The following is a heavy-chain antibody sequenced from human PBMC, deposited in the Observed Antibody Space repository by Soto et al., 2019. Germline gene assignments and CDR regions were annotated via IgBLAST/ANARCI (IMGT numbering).Heavy chain of an antibody. Sequence: SVKVSCKSSGGSFSSYAISWVRQAPGQGLEWMGGIIPLFGSADYAQKFQGRVTITADESTSTAYMELSSLRSEDTAVYYCARPPGITHEYSYGMDVWGQGTTVTVSS. CDR3: ARPPGITHEYSYGMDV. CDR1: GGSFSSYA. CDR2: IIPLFGSA. J-gene: IGHJ6*02. D-gene: IGHD1-7*01. V-gene: IGHV1-69*13.